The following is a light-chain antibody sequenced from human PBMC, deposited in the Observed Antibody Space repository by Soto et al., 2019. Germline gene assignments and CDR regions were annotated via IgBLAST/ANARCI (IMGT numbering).Light chain of an antibody. CDR3: QTWGTGIWV. J-gene: IGLJ3*02. CDR2: LNSDGSH. V-gene: IGLV4-69*01. Sequence: QLVLTQSSSASASLGASVKLTCTLSSGHSSYAIAWHQQQPEKGPRYLMRLNSDGSHTKGDGIPDRFSGSSSGAERYLTISSLQSEDEADYYCQTWGTGIWVFGGGTKLTVL. CDR1: SGHSSYA.